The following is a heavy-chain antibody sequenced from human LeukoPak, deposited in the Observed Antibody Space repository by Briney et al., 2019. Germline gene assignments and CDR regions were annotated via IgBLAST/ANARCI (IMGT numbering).Heavy chain of an antibody. V-gene: IGHV1-18*01. D-gene: IGHD3-22*01. CDR3: ARDRPSYYYDSSGSFDP. Sequence: ASVKVSCKASGYTFTSYGISWVRQAPGQGLELMGWISAYNGNTNYAQKLQGRVTMTTDTSTSTAYMELRSLRSDDTAVYYCARDRPSYYYDSSGSFDPWGQGTLVTVSS. CDR2: ISAYNGNT. CDR1: GYTFTSYG. J-gene: IGHJ5*02.